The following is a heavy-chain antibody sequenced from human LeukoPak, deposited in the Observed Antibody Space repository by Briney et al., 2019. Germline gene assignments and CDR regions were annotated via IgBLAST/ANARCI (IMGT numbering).Heavy chain of an antibody. J-gene: IGHJ6*03. CDR3: ASSGYYPPYYYYYYMDV. D-gene: IGHD3-3*01. CDR1: GFTFSSYS. V-gene: IGHV3-48*01. CDR2: ISSSSSTI. Sequence: HPGGSLRLSCAASGFTFSSYSMNWVRQAPGKGLEWVSSISSSSSTIYYADSVKGRFTISRDNAKNSLYLQMNSLRAEDTAVYYCASSGYYPPYYYYYYMDVWGKGTTVTVSS.